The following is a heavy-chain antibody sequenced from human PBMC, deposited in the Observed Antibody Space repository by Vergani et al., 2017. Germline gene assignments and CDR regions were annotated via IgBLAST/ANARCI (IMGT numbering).Heavy chain of an antibody. CDR3: ARRLVGYSSGWYGYFDL. D-gene: IGHD6-19*01. J-gene: IGHJ2*01. CDR1: GYSISSGYY. CDR2: TYYSGST. Sequence: QVQLQESGPGLVKPSETLSLTCTVSGYSISSGYYWSWIRQPPGKGLEWIGYTYYSGSTNYKPSLKSLVTISGDTSKDQFSLKLSSVTAADPAVYYWARRLVGYSSGWYGYFDLWGRGTLVTVSS. V-gene: IGHV4-61*01.